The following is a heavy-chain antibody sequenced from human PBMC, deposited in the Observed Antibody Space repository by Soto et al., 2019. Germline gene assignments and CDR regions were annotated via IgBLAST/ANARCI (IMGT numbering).Heavy chain of an antibody. CDR2: INHSGST. V-gene: IGHV4-34*01. CDR3: ARGRPKYSSRRDRWFDP. J-gene: IGHJ5*02. CDR1: GGSFRGYY. Sequence: SETLSLTCAVYGGSFRGYYWSWIRQPPGTGLEWIGEINHSGSTNYNPSLKSRVTISVDTSKDQFSLKLSSVTAADTAVYYCARGRPKYSSRRDRWFDPWGQGTLVTVSS. D-gene: IGHD6-13*01.